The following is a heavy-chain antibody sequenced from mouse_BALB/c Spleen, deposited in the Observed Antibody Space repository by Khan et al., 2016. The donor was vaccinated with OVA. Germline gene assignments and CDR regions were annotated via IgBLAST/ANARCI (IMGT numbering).Heavy chain of an antibody. Sequence: QVQLMESGAELVKPGASVRLSCKASGYTFTSYSMYWVKQRPGQGLEWIGEINPSNGDTNFDETFQSKATLTVDNYSSTAYMPLSSLTSEDSAVFYCTRSAYGCFAYWVQGTLVTVSA. D-gene: IGHD2-10*02. CDR2: INPSNGDT. V-gene: IGHV1S81*02. J-gene: IGHJ3*01. CDR1: GYTFTSYS. CDR3: TRSAYGCFAY.